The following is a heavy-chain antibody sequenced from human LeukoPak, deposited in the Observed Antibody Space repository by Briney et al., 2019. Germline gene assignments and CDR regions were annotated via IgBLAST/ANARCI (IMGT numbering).Heavy chain of an antibody. J-gene: IGHJ4*02. V-gene: IGHV4-59*01. CDR3: ARGVVITFGRPADY. Sequence: SEALSLTCTVSGGSIGSYYWSWLRQPPGKGLEWVGYMYYSGSTNYNPSLRGRVTISIDTSKSQFSLKLNSLTAAGTAVYYCARGVVITFGRPADYWGQGTLVTVSS. D-gene: IGHD3-16*01. CDR1: GGSIGSYY. CDR2: MYYSGST.